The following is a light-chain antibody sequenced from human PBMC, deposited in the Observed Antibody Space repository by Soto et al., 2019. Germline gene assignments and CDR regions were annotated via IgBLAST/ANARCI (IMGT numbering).Light chain of an antibody. CDR1: NIGRKS. J-gene: IGLJ1*01. CDR3: QVWDTNSEHRFYV. V-gene: IGLV3-21*02. CDR2: DDN. Sequence: SYELTQPPSVSVAPGQTATITCGGDNIGRKSVHWYRQKPGQAPVLVVSDDNDRPSGIPERFSASNSGNTATLTVSRVEAGDEADYYCQVWDTNSEHRFYVFGTGTKVTVL.